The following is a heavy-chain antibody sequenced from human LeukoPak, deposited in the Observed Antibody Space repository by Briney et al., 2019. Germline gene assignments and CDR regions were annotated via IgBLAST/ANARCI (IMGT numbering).Heavy chain of an antibody. CDR1: GFTFSSYS. CDR2: ISSSSSYI. Sequence: PGGSLRLSCAASGFTFSSYSMNWVRRAPGKGLEWVSSISSSSSYIYYADSVKGRFTISRDNAKNSLYLQMNSLRAEDTAVFYCARRWLEERYYFDYWGQGTLVTVSS. CDR3: ARRWLEERYYFDY. J-gene: IGHJ4*02. V-gene: IGHV3-21*01. D-gene: IGHD5-24*01.